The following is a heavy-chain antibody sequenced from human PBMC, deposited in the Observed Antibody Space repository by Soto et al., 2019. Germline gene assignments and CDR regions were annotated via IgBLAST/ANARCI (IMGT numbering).Heavy chain of an antibody. D-gene: IGHD6-13*01. CDR1: GSTFDDYT. CDR3: AKDTSRSSWYYFDY. CDR2: ISWDGGST. V-gene: IGHV3-43*01. Sequence: GGSLRLSCAASGSTFDDYTMHWVRQAPGKGLEWVSLISWDGGSTYYADSVKGRFTISRDNSKNSLYLQMNSLRTEDTALYYCAKDTSRSSWYYFDYWGQGTLVTVSS. J-gene: IGHJ4*02.